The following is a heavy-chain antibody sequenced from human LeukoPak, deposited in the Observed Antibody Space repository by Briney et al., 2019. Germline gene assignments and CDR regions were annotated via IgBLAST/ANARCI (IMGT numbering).Heavy chain of an antibody. J-gene: IGHJ3*02. Sequence: GGSLRLSCAASGFTFSSYYMNWVRQSPGKGLEWASSISISSSYIYYADSVKGRFTISRDNAKNSLYLQMNSLRVEDTALYFCARDRHYHDSSASDLDAFDIWGQGTMVTVSS. V-gene: IGHV3-21*01. CDR3: ARDRHYHDSSASDLDAFDI. D-gene: IGHD3-22*01. CDR1: GFTFSSYY. CDR2: ISISSSYI.